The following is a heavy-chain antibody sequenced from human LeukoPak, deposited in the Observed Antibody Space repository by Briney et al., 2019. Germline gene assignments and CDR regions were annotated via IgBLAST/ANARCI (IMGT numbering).Heavy chain of an antibody. CDR2: IYYSGGT. D-gene: IGHD6-6*01. J-gene: IGHJ4*02. CDR3: ARDRTRQRYFDF. CDR1: GGSISNSDYY. Sequence: SETLSLTCTVSGGSISNSDYYWGWIRQPPGKGLEWIGNIYYSGGTYYNPSLKSRVIISIDTSKNQFFLKLSSVTAADTAVYFCARDRTRQRYFDFWGQGTLAPASS. V-gene: IGHV4-39*07.